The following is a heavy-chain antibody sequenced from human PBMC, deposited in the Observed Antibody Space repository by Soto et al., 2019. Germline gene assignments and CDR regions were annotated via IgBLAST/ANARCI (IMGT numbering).Heavy chain of an antibody. D-gene: IGHD2-21*01. V-gene: IGHV1-8*01. CDR3: ARSDGYNFNWLDS. J-gene: IGHJ5*01. CDR1: GYTFATYD. Sequence: QVQLVQSGAEVKTPGASVKVSCKASGYTFATYDINWVRQAPGQGLEWMGWMNPNSDNTGYAQKFQGRPTMTRDTALSLGHNEASSLRNEDTAVYYCARSDGYNFNWLDSWGQGTLVTVSA. CDR2: MNPNSDNT.